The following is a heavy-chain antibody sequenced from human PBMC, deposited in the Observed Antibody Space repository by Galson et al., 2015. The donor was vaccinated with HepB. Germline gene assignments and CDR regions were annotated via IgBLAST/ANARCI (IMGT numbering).Heavy chain of an antibody. J-gene: IGHJ6*02. CDR2: ISSSSSYI. D-gene: IGHD2-2*02. Sequence: SLRLSCAASGFTFSSYSMNWVRQAPGKGLEWVSSISSSSSYIYYADSVKGRFTISRDNAKNSLYLQMNSLRAEDTAVYYCARDMGQYQLLYDYYYYGTDVWGQGTTVTVSS. CDR1: GFTFSSYS. V-gene: IGHV3-21*01. CDR3: ARDMGQYQLLYDYYYYGTDV.